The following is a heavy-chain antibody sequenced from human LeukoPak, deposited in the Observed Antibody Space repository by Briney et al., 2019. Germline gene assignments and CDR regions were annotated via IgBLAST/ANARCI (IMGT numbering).Heavy chain of an antibody. V-gene: IGHV1-18*01. D-gene: IGHD3-22*01. CDR3: ARAYYYDSSGYSGLDY. CDR1: GYTFTSYG. J-gene: IGHJ4*02. CDR2: ISAYNGNT. Sequence: ASVKVSCKASGYTFTSYGISWVRQAPGQGLEWMGWISAYNGNTNYAQKLQGRVTMTTDTSTSTAYMELRSLRSDDTAVYYCARAYYYDSSGYSGLDYWGQGTLVTASS.